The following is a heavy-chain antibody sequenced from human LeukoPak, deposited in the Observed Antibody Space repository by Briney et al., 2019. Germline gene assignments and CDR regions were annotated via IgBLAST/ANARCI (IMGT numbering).Heavy chain of an antibody. CDR2: ISSSSSYI. J-gene: IGHJ4*02. Sequence: GRSLRLSCAASGFTFSSYSMNWVRQAPGNGLEWFSSISSSSSYIYYADSMKGRFTISRDNAKNSLYLQMNSLRAEDTAVYYCARVVGSTSPMDYWGQGTLVTVSS. V-gene: IGHV3-21*01. CDR3: ARVVGSTSPMDY. D-gene: IGHD2-2*01. CDR1: GFTFSSYS.